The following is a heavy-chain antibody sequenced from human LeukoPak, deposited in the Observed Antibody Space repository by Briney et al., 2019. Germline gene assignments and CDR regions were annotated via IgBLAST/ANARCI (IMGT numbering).Heavy chain of an antibody. Sequence: SETLSLTCAVSGGSISSSSYYWGWIRQPPGKGLEWIGSIYYSGSTNYNPSLKSRVTISVDTSKNQFSLKLSSVTAADTAVYYCARDEYSSRGDWFDPWGQGTLVTVSS. CDR1: GGSISSSSYY. D-gene: IGHD6-13*01. V-gene: IGHV4-39*07. CDR2: IYYSGST. J-gene: IGHJ5*02. CDR3: ARDEYSSRGDWFDP.